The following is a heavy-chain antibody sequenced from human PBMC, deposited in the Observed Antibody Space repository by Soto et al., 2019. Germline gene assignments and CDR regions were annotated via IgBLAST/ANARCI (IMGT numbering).Heavy chain of an antibody. J-gene: IGHJ4*02. V-gene: IGHV4-4*02. CDR1: GDSIISDKW. CDR2: IHHGGNS. D-gene: IGHD6-25*01. Sequence: QVQLQESGPGLVKPSGTLSLTCAVSGDSIISDKWWSWVRQAPGKGLEWIGEIHHGGNSKYNPSLKSRVIISVDRSKNQFSLNLTSVIDADTAVYYCARGESQQQRDYWGQGTLVTVSS. CDR3: ARGESQQQRDY.